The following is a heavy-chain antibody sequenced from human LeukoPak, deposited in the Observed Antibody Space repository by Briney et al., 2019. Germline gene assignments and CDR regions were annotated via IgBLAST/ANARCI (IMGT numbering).Heavy chain of an antibody. V-gene: IGHV1-2*02. Sequence: ASVRVSCKTSGYSFTAHYIHWVRQAPGQGLEWMGWVHGNGGTNYAQGFHDRVTMTRDTSITTVYMELSRLTADDTAVYYCARQNGNYLGANWFDPWGQGTLVTVSS. CDR1: GYSFTAHY. CDR2: VHGNGGT. D-gene: IGHD5-24*01. CDR3: ARQNGNYLGANWFDP. J-gene: IGHJ5*02.